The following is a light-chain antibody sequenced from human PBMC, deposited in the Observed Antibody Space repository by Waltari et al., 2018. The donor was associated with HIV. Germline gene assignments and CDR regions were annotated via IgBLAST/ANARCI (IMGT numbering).Light chain of an antibody. CDR3: AAWDDSLSGYV. V-gene: IGLV1-47*01. CDR2: RND. J-gene: IGLJ1*01. CDR1: SSKIGSNS. Sequence: QSVLPPPPSASGTPGQRVTISCSGGSSKIGSNSVLSYQLLPGTAPKPLVYRNDQRPSGVPARLSGSKSGTSASLSISGLRSEDEADYYCAAWDDSLSGYVFGTGTKVTVL.